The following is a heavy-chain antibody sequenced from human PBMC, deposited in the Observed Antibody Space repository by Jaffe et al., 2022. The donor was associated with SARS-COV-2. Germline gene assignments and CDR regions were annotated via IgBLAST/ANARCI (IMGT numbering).Heavy chain of an antibody. D-gene: IGHD2-21*01. V-gene: IGHV1-18*01. Sequence: QVQVVQSGGEVKKPGASVKVSCKASGYTFTSYGISWVRQAPGQGLEWMGWISGYNGNTNYAHKFQGRVTMTTDKSTRTTYMELRSLRSDDTAVYYCARDRICGDRACYWFDPWGQGTLVTVSS. CDR1: GYTFTSYG. CDR3: ARDRICGDRACYWFDP. CDR2: ISGYNGNT. J-gene: IGHJ5*02.